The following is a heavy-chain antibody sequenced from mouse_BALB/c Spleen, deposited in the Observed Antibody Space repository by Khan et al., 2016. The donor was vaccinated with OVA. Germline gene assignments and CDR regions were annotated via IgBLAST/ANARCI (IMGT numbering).Heavy chain of an antibody. J-gene: IGHJ2*01. V-gene: IGHV8-12*01. D-gene: IGHD1-1*01. CDR1: GFSLSTSGMG. Sequence: QVTLKESGPGILQPSQTLSLTCSFSGFSLSTSGMGVSWIRQPSGKGLEWLAHIYWDDEKRYNPSLKSRLTISKDTSRNQAFLKITSVDTADTATYFCVRRIYYPGSAYFDFWGQGTTLTVSS. CDR3: VRRIYYPGSAYFDF. CDR2: IYWDDEK.